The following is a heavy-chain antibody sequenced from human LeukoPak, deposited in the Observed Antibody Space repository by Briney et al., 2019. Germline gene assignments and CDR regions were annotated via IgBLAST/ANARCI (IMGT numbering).Heavy chain of an antibody. CDR2: INPSTGGT. CDR3: ARDHDWGYLDY. D-gene: IGHD7-27*01. Sequence: ASVTVSCKASGYTFTGYYIHWVRQAPGQGLEWMGRINPSTGGTNYAQSFQGRVTMTSDTAISTAYMEVSGLRSDDTAVYYCARDHDWGYLDYWGQGTLVTVSS. CDR1: GYTFTGYY. V-gene: IGHV1-2*06. J-gene: IGHJ4*02.